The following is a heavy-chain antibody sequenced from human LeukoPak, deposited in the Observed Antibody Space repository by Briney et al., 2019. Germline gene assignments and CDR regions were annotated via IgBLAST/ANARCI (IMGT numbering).Heavy chain of an antibody. J-gene: IGHJ4*02. CDR2: IVSNGGST. CDR1: GFTFSSSA. Sequence: GGSLRRSCSAPGFTFSSSAMHWVRQAPGKGLEYVSAIVSNGGSTYYADSVKGRFTISRDNSKNTLYLQMSSLRAEDTAVYYCVKPSGYSGYGYFFDYWGQGTLVTVSS. CDR3: VKPSGYSGYGYFFDY. V-gene: IGHV3-64D*06. D-gene: IGHD5-12*01.